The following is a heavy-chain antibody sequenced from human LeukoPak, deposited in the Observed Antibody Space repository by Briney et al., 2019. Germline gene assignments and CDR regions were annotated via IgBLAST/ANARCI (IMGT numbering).Heavy chain of an antibody. CDR1: GFTFSSYG. CDR3: AKDSSGWRNYYYYMDV. Sequence: GGSLRLSCAASGFTFSSYGMHWVRQAPGKGLERVAFIRYDGSNKYYADSVKGRFTISRDNSKNTLYLQMNSLRAEDTAVYYCAKDSSGWRNYYYYMDVWGKGTTVTISS. V-gene: IGHV3-30*02. J-gene: IGHJ6*03. CDR2: IRYDGSNK. D-gene: IGHD6-19*01.